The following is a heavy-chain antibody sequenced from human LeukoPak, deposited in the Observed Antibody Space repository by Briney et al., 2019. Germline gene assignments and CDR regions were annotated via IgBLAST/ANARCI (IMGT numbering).Heavy chain of an antibody. CDR1: GFTFSSYA. J-gene: IGHJ4*02. V-gene: IGHV3-23*01. CDR3: AKDPDYDSTGYYPDY. D-gene: IGHD3-22*01. CDR2: ISGSGGST. Sequence: GGSLRLSCAASGFTFSSYAMTWVRQAPGKGLDWVSAISGSGGSTYYADSVKGRFTISRDNSKDTLYLQMNSLRAEDTDVYYCAKDPDYDSTGYYPDYWGQGTLVTVSS.